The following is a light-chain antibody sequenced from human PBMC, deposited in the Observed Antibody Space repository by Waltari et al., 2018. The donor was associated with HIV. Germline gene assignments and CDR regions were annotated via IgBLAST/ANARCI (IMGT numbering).Light chain of an antibody. CDR1: SSDIGGSNY. V-gene: IGLV2-14*03. J-gene: IGLJ1*01. CDR3: SSYTSSSTLGV. Sequence: QSALTQPASVSGSPGQSITISCTGTSSDIGGSNYVSWYQQHPGKAPKLMISDVSHRPSGVSNRFSGSKSGNTASLTISGLQAEDEADYYCSSYTSSSTLGVFGSGTKVTVL. CDR2: DVS.